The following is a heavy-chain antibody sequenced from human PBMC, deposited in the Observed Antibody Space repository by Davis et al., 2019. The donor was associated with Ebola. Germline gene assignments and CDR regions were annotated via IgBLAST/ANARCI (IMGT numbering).Heavy chain of an antibody. CDR1: GGSISSSSYY. J-gene: IGHJ5*02. D-gene: IGHD3-10*01. CDR2: IYYSGST. V-gene: IGHV4-39*01. Sequence: MPSETLSLTCTVSGGSISSSSYYWGWIRQPPGKGLEWIGSIYYSGSTYYNPSLKSRVTISVDTSKNQFSLKLSSVTAADTAVYYCARHNPTFRITMVQGFDPWGQGTLVTVSS. CDR3: ARHNPTFRITMVQGFDP.